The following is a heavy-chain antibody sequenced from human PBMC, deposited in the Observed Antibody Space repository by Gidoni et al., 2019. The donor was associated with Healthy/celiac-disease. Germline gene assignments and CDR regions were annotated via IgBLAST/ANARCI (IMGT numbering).Heavy chain of an antibody. CDR1: GLTFSSYA. CDR2: ISYDGINK. D-gene: IGHD1-1*01. J-gene: IGHJ4*02. Sequence: QVQLVESGGGVVQPGRFLRLSCAASGLTFSSYAMHWVRQAPGKVLEWLAVISYDGINKYYADSVKGRFTISRDNSKNTLYLQMNSLRAEDTAVYYCARRVRLEFLIDYWGQGTLVTVSS. CDR3: ARRVRLEFLIDY. V-gene: IGHV3-30-3*01.